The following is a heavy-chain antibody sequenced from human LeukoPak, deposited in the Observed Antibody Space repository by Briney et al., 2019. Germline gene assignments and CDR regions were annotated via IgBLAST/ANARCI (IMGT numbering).Heavy chain of an antibody. V-gene: IGHV3-21*01. CDR3: ARVEAAAIYWYFDL. J-gene: IGHJ2*01. CDR1: GFTFSSYS. Sequence: GGSLRLSCAASGFTFSSYSMNWVRQAPGKGLEWVSCITSSSYINYAGSVKGRFTISRDNAKNSLYLQINSLRAEDTAVYYCARVEAAAIYWYFDLWGRGTLVTVSS. CDR2: ITSSSYI. D-gene: IGHD6-13*01.